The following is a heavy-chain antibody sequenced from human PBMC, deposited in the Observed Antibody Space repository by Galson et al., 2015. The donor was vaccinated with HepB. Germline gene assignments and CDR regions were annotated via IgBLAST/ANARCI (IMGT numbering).Heavy chain of an antibody. Sequence: QSGAEVKKPGESLKISCKGSGYSFTSYWIGWVRQMPGKGLAWMGIIYPGDSDTRYSPSFQGHVPNSADKSISTAYLQWSSLKASDTAMYYCARLEELLESGDWFDPWVQGTLVTVSS. J-gene: IGHJ5*02. CDR1: GYSFTSYW. CDR2: IYPGDSDT. V-gene: IGHV5-51*03. D-gene: IGHD3-16*01. CDR3: ARLEELLESGDWFDP.